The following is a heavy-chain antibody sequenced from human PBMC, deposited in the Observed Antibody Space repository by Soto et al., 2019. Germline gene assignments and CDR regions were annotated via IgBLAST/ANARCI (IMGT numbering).Heavy chain of an antibody. D-gene: IGHD2-15*01. CDR3: ARDRGYDAHDYYYNAMDV. CDR1: GFTFRTYT. Sequence: GGSLRLSCVASGFTFRTYTMNWVRQAPGKGLEWVSGIRGFSPYTFYAESVKGRFTISRDNAKNSLYLQMNSLRAEDTAVYYCARDRGYDAHDYYYNAMDVWGQGTTVTVSS. V-gene: IGHV3-21*01. J-gene: IGHJ6*02. CDR2: IRGFSPYT.